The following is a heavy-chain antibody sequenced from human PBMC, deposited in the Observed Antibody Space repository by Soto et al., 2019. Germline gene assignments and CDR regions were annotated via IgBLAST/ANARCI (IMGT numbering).Heavy chain of an antibody. V-gene: IGHV4-59*02. CDR2: IFHSGSS. D-gene: IGHD6-19*01. Sequence: SETLSLTCTVSGGSVTGFYWSWIRQPPGKGLEWIGYIFHSGSSNYHPSLKSRVTISVDTSKSQISLRLTSVTAADTAVYYCARASGLGVAHIDYWGQGTLGTVSA. J-gene: IGHJ4*02. CDR3: ARASGLGVAHIDY. CDR1: GGSVTGFY.